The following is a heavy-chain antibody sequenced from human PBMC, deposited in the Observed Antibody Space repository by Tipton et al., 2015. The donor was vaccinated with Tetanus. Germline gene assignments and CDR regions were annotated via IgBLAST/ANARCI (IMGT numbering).Heavy chain of an antibody. D-gene: IGHD3-3*01. CDR2: IYYSGGT. Sequence: LSLTCAVSGGSVSSGNYYWSWIRQPPGKELEWIGYIYYSGGTNYNPSLKSRVTISVDTSKNQFSLRLNSVSAADTAVYYCARGAIFGVLTYRAFDIWGQGTMVTVSS. V-gene: IGHV4-61*01. J-gene: IGHJ3*02. CDR1: GGSVSSGNYY. CDR3: ARGAIFGVLTYRAFDI.